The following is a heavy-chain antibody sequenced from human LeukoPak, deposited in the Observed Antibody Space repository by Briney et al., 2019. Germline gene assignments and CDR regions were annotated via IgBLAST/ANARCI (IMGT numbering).Heavy chain of an antibody. D-gene: IGHD3-3*01. CDR1: GGSISSYY. V-gene: IGHV4-4*09. CDR2: IYTSGST. Sequence: KPSETLSLTCTVSGGSISSYYWSWIRQPPGKGLEWIGYIYTSGSTNYNPSLKSRVTISVDTSKNQFSLKLSSATAADTAVYYCARLYRAGITIFGGKAWFDPWGQGTLVTVSS. CDR3: ARLYRAGITIFGGKAWFDP. J-gene: IGHJ5*02.